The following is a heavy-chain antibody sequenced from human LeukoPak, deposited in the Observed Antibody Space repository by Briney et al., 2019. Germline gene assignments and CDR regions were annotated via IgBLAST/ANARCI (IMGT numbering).Heavy chain of an antibody. D-gene: IGHD3-10*01. V-gene: IGHV1-2*02. Sequence: GASVKVSCKASGYTFTGYYMHWVRQAPGQGLEWMGWINPNSGGTNYAQKFQGRVTMTRDTSISTAYMELSRLRSDDTAVYYCARGEDVLLWFGELFGDYYCYGMDVWGQGTTVTVSS. CDR1: GYTFTGYY. J-gene: IGHJ6*02. CDR2: INPNSGGT. CDR3: ARGEDVLLWFGELFGDYYCYGMDV.